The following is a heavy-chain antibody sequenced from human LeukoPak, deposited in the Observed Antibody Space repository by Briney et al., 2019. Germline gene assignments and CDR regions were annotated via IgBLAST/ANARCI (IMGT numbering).Heavy chain of an antibody. CDR2: ISGSGAST. Sequence: GGSLRLSCLTSGFTLSTNAMSWVRQAPGKGLEWISGISGSGASTYYADSVKGRFTISRDDSRNTLYLQMNSLRVDDTAVYYCAKDTYSSSTYNDYWGQGTLVTVSS. V-gene: IGHV3-23*01. CDR1: GFTLSTNA. D-gene: IGHD6-6*01. CDR3: AKDTYSSSTYNDY. J-gene: IGHJ4*02.